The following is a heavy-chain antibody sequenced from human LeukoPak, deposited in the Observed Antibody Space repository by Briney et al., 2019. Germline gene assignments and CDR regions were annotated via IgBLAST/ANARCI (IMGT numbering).Heavy chain of an antibody. CDR2: INTNTGNP. J-gene: IGHJ6*02. D-gene: IGHD3-10*01. V-gene: IGHV7-4-1*02. Sequence: ASVKVSCKASGYTFTSYAMNWVRQAPGQGLEWMGWINTNTGNPTYAQGFTGRFVFSLDTSVSTAYLQISSLKAEDTAVYYCARVYGSGSPHYHYGMDVWGQGTTVTVSS. CDR3: ARVYGSGSPHYHYGMDV. CDR1: GYTFTSYA.